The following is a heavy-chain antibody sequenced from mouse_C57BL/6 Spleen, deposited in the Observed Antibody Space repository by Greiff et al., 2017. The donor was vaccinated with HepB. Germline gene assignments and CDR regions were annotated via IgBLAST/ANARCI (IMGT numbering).Heavy chain of an antibody. CDR3: ARQSSRFAY. V-gene: IGHV5-12*01. J-gene: IGHJ3*01. CDR1: GFTFSDYY. D-gene: IGHD1-1*01. Sequence: EVQLVESGGGLVQPGGSLKLSCAASGFTFSDYYMYWVRQTPEKRLEWVAYISNGGGSTYYPDTVKGRFTISRDNAKNTLYLQMSRLKSEDTAMYYCARQSSRFAYWGQGTLVTVSA. CDR2: ISNGGGST.